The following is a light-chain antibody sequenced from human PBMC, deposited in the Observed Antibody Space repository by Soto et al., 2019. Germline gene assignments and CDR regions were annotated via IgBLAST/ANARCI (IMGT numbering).Light chain of an antibody. CDR3: QQYVTSPGT. V-gene: IGKV3-20*01. Sequence: EVLLTQSPGTLSLSPGGRATLSCRASQTVSSYYLAWYQQKPGQAPRLLIYGASSRATGIPDRFSGSGSGTDFTLTISSLEPEDFAVYYCQQYVTSPGTFGQGTKVEIK. CDR1: QTVSSYY. CDR2: GAS. J-gene: IGKJ1*01.